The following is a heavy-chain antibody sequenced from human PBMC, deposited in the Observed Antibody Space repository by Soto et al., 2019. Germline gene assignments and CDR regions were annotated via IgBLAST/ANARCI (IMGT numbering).Heavy chain of an antibody. CDR3: AKDRYYGSGLMDV. D-gene: IGHD3-10*01. V-gene: IGHV3-30*18. Sequence: GGSLRLSCAASGFTFSSYGMHWVRQAPGKGLEWVAVISYDGSNKYYADSVKGRFTISRDNSKNTLYLQMNSLRAEDTAVYYCAKDRYYGSGLMDVWGQGTTVTVSS. CDR1: GFTFSSYG. J-gene: IGHJ6*02. CDR2: ISYDGSNK.